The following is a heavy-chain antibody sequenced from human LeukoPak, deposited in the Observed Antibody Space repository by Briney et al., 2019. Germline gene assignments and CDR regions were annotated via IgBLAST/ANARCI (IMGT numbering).Heavy chain of an antibody. CDR3: ANEKYSSSWYPRLEGMDV. J-gene: IGHJ6*02. CDR2: ISYDGSNK. V-gene: IGHV3-30*18. Sequence: LPGGSLRLSCAASGFTFSSYGMHWVRQAPGKGLEWVAVISYDGSNKYYADSVKGRFTISRDNSKNTLYLQMNSLRAEDTAVYYCANEKYSSSWYPRLEGMDVWGQGTTVTVSS. D-gene: IGHD6-13*01. CDR1: GFTFSSYG.